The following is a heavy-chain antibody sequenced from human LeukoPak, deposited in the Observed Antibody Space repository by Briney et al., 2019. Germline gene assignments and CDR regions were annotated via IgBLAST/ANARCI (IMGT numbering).Heavy chain of an antibody. J-gene: IGHJ4*02. CDR3: ARGSKAAPGTFDY. D-gene: IGHD6-13*01. Sequence: AETLSLTCTVSGGSISSYYWSWIRQPPGKGLEWIGYIYYTGSTDYSPSLKSRVAISVDTSKNQFSLKLSSVPAADPAVYYCARGSKAAPGTFDYWGQGTLVTVSS. CDR2: IYYTGST. V-gene: IGHV4-59*01. CDR1: GGSISSYY.